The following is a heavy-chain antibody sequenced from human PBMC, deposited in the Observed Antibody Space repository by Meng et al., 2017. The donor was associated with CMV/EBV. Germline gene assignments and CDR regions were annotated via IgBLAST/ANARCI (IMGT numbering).Heavy chain of an antibody. CDR1: GGSISSGDYY. V-gene: IGHV4-30-4*08. D-gene: IGHD1-14*01. Sequence: VQLQESGPGLVQPSQTLSLTCTVSGGSISSGDYYWSWIRQPPGKGLEWIGYIYYSGSTYYNPSLKSRVTISVDTSKNQFSLKLSSVTAADTAVYYCARVTSRVAGAFDYWGQGTLVTGSS. CDR3: ARVTSRVAGAFDY. CDR2: IYYSGST. J-gene: IGHJ4*02.